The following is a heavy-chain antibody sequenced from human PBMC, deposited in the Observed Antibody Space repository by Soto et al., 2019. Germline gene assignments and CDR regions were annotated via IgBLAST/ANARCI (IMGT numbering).Heavy chain of an antibody. Sequence: EVQLLESGGGLVHPGGSLRLSCAASGVTFSTYDMSWVRQAPGKGLEWVSGITGSGAKTYYANSVKGRFTISRDNSKNTLYLQMNSLRAEDTAVYYCAKDSRVEVVGDWLDPWGQGTLVSVSS. V-gene: IGHV3-23*01. CDR1: GVTFSTYD. CDR3: AKDSRVEVVGDWLDP. J-gene: IGHJ5*02. D-gene: IGHD2-15*01. CDR2: ITGSGAKT.